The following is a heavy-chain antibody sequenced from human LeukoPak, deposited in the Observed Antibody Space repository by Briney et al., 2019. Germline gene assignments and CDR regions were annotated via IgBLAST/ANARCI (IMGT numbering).Heavy chain of an antibody. CDR2: IDPSGGST. J-gene: IGHJ4*02. CDR3: ARDLDTVMGV. D-gene: IGHD4-11*01. CDR1: GYTFTSYY. V-gene: IGHV1-46*01. Sequence: ASVKVSCKASGYTFTSYYMHWVRQAPGQGLEWMGIIDPSGGSTSYAHKFQGRVTMTRDTSTSTVYMELSRLRSEDTAVYYCARDLDTVMGVWGQGTLVTVSS.